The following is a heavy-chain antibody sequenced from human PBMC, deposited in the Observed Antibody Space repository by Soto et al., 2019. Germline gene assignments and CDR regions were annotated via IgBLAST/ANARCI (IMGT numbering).Heavy chain of an antibody. J-gene: IGHJ4*02. CDR3: ARVVAVAGPRYYFDY. Sequence: SETLSLTCTVSGGSISSGGYYWSWIRQHPGKGLEWIGYIYYSGSTYYNPSLKSRVTISVDTSKNQFSLKLSSVTAADTAVYYCARVVAVAGPRYYFDYWGQGTLVTVSS. V-gene: IGHV4-31*03. D-gene: IGHD6-19*01. CDR2: IYYSGST. CDR1: GGSISSGGYY.